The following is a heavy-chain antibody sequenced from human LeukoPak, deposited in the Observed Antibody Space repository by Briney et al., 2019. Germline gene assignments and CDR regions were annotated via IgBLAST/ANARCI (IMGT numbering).Heavy chain of an antibody. CDR2: IYYSGST. V-gene: IGHV4-39*07. D-gene: IGHD5-18*01. CDR3: ARRRGYSYGNFDY. Sequence: SEPLSLTCTVSGGSISSSSYYWGWIRQPPGKGLEWIGSIYYSGSTYYNPSLKSRVTISVDTSKNQFSLKLSSVTAADTAVYYCARRRGYSYGNFDYWGQGTLVTVSS. J-gene: IGHJ4*02. CDR1: GGSISSSSYY.